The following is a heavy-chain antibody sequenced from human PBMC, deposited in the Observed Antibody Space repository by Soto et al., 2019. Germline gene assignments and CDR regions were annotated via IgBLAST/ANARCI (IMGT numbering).Heavy chain of an antibody. J-gene: IGHJ5*02. CDR2: ISAYNGNT. CDR3: ASTLGYCSGASCSSLTWFHP. D-gene: IGHD2-15*01. Sequence: GASVKVSCKASGYTFTSYGISWVRQAPGQGLEWMGWISAYNGNTNYAQKLQGRVTMTTDTSTSTAYMELRSLRSDDTAVYYCASTLGYCSGASCSSLTWFHPWGQGTLVTVSS. CDR1: GYTFTSYG. V-gene: IGHV1-18*04.